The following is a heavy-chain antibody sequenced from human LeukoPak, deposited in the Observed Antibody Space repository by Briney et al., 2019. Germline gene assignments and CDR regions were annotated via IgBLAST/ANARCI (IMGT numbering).Heavy chain of an antibody. J-gene: IGHJ4*02. Sequence: GGSLRLSCAASGFSFSSYGMHWVRQAPGKGLEWMAFIQFDGSSAYYADSVKGRFTFSRDNSKNTLYLQMDSLRPEDTAVYYCAKGQGYYFDYWGKGTLVTVSS. V-gene: IGHV3-30*02. CDR1: GFSFSSYG. CDR2: IQFDGSSA. CDR3: AKGQGYYFDY.